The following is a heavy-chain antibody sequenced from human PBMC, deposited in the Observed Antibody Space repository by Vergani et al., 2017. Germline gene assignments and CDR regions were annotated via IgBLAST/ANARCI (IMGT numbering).Heavy chain of an antibody. CDR2: IIPIVGIA. V-gene: IGHV1-69*17. D-gene: IGHD6-13*01. Sequence: QVQLVQSGAEVKKPGSSVKVSCKASGGTFSSYAISWVRQAPGQGLEWMGGIIPIVGIANYAQKFQVRVTITADKSTSTAYMELSSMRSEDTDVYYCARVGIAAARWGYYYYGMDVWGQGTTVTVSS. J-gene: IGHJ6*02. CDR3: ARVGIAAARWGYYYYGMDV. CDR1: GGTFSSYA.